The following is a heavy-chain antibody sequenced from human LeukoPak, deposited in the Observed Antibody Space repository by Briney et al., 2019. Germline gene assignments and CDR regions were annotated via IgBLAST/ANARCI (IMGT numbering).Heavy chain of an antibody. Sequence: MPSETLSLTCTVSGYSISSGYYWGWIRQPPGKGLEWIGSIYYTGNTYYNASLKSQVSISIDTSKNQFSLKLTSVTAADTAVYYCARQTGSGLFILPGGQGTLVTVSS. J-gene: IGHJ4*02. D-gene: IGHD3/OR15-3a*01. CDR1: GYSISSGYY. V-gene: IGHV4-38-2*02. CDR3: ARQTGSGLFILP. CDR2: IYYTGNT.